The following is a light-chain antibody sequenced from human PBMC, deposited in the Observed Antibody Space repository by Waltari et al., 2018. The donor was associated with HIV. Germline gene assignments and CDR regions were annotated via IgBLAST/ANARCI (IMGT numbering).Light chain of an antibody. J-gene: IGKJ5*01. V-gene: IGKV1-33*01. CDR1: QDISDS. Sequence: DIRMTQSPSSLSASLGDRVTIYRQAGQDISDSLNWYQQRPGKPPKLLIHASSTLQTGVPSRFSGSGGGSHFSLTIDSLQPEDFAMYFCQQYDDLPITFGKGTRLEI. CDR2: ASS. CDR3: QQYDDLPIT.